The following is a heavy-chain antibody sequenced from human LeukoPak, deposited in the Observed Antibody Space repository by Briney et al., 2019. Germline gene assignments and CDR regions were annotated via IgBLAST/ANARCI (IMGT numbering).Heavy chain of an antibody. CDR3: AREGVYPFDY. CDR2: INSEGSST. D-gene: IGHD6-13*01. V-gene: IGHV3-74*01. Sequence: GGSLRLSWARSGFTFNIYWMHWVRQAPGKGLVWVSSINSEGSSTSYEDSVKGRFTITRDNAKNTLYLQMNSLRAEDTAVYYCAREGVYPFDYWGQGTLVTVSS. J-gene: IGHJ4*02. CDR1: GFTFNIYW.